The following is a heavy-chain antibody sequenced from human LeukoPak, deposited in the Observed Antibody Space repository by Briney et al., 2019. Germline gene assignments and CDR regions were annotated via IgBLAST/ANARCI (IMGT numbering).Heavy chain of an antibody. Sequence: GGSLRLSCAASGFTFSSYWMHWVRQVPGKGLVWVARINGDESTTSYADSVKGRFTISRDNAKNTLYLQMNSLRAEDTAVYYCAGGFGSYSPDYWGQGTLVTVSS. CDR2: INGDESTT. V-gene: IGHV3-74*01. CDR1: GFTFSSYW. D-gene: IGHD3-10*01. CDR3: AGGFGSYSPDY. J-gene: IGHJ4*02.